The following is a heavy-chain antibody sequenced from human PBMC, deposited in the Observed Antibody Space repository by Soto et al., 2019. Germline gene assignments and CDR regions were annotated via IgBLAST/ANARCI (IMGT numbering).Heavy chain of an antibody. Sequence: SVNVSCKASGGTFSSYAISWVRQAPGQGLEWMGGIIPIFGTANYAQKFQGRVTITADESTSTAYMELSSLRSEDTAVYYCARDGVKEINNCLERLGDETMVTSSS. CDR1: GGTFSSYA. CDR2: IIPIFGTA. J-gene: IGHJ5*02. V-gene: IGHV1-69*13. D-gene: IGHD3-16*01. CDR3: ARDGVKEINNCLER.